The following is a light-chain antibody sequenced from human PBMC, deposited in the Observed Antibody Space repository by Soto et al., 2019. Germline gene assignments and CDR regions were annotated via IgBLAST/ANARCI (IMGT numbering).Light chain of an antibody. CDR3: SSYTSSSTLV. V-gene: IGLV2-14*01. CDR2: EVS. CDR1: SSDVGAYNY. Sequence: QSVLTQPASVSGSPGQSITISCTGTSSDVGAYNYVSWYQQYPGKAPKLMIYEVSNRPSGVSNRFSGSKSGKTASLTISGLQAEDEAEYYCSSYTSSSTLVFGTGTKVTVL. J-gene: IGLJ1*01.